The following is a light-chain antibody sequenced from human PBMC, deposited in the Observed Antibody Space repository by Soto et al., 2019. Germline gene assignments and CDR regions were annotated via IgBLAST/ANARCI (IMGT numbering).Light chain of an antibody. CDR1: QSISSH. Sequence: DIQVTQSPSTLSASVGDRVTITCRASQSISSHLAWYRQKPGKAPNLLIFETSNVHVEVPSRISASGTGTEFTLTITTLQPDDFATYYCLQYDRSSPYTFGQGTNLEI. CDR2: ETS. V-gene: IGKV1-5*03. J-gene: IGKJ2*01. CDR3: LQYDRSSPYT.